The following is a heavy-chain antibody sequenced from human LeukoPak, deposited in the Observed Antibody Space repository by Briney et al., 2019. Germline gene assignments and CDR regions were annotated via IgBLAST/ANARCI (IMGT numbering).Heavy chain of an antibody. CDR1: GFAFSSYW. V-gene: IGHV3-74*01. J-gene: IGHJ5*02. CDR2: INSDGSST. Sequence: PGGSLRLSCAASGFAFSSYWMHWVRQAAGKGLVWVSRINSDGSSTTYADSVQGRFTISRDNAKNTLYLQMNSLRADDTAVYYCARSVYSYYANWFDPWGQGTLVTVSS. CDR3: ARSVYSYYANWFDP. D-gene: IGHD4-11*01.